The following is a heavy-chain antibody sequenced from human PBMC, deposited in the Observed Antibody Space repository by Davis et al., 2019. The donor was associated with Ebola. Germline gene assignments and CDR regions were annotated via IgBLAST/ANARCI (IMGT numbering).Heavy chain of an antibody. CDR1: GYTFTSYY. CDR2: MNPNSGNT. CDR3: ARGAPDIVVVVAATGVDY. Sequence: ASVKVSCKASGYTFTSYYMHWVRQATGQGLEWMGWMNPNSGNTGYAQKFQGRVTMTRNTSISTAYMELSRLRSDDTAVYYCARGAPDIVVVVAATGVDYWGQGTLVTVSS. D-gene: IGHD2-15*01. V-gene: IGHV1-8*02. J-gene: IGHJ4*02.